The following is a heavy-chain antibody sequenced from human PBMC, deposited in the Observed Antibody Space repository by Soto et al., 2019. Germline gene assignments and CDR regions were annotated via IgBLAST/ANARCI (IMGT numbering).Heavy chain of an antibody. Sequence: GESLKISCKGSGYSFTNYWIGWVRQMPGKGLEYVGIIYPADSDIRYSPSFQGQVTISADNSITTAYLQWDILKASDTSLYYCVRSSGTYSVSRFDHWGHGTLVTVSS. CDR1: GYSFTNYW. D-gene: IGHD1-26*01. CDR2: IYPADSDI. V-gene: IGHV5-51*01. CDR3: VRSSGTYSVSRFDH. J-gene: IGHJ4*01.